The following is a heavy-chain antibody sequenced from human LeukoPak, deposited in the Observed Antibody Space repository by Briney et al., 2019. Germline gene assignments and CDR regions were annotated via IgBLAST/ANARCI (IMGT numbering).Heavy chain of an antibody. CDR1: GGSFSGYY. V-gene: IGHV4-34*01. Sequence: SETLSLTCAVYGGSFSGYYWSWIRQPPGKGLEWIGEINHSGSTNYNPSPKSRVTISVDTSKKQFSLKLSSVTAADTAVYYCVTYYFDSSGPKKNYWGQGTLVTVSS. CDR2: INHSGST. CDR3: VTYYFDSSGPKKNY. J-gene: IGHJ4*02. D-gene: IGHD3-22*01.